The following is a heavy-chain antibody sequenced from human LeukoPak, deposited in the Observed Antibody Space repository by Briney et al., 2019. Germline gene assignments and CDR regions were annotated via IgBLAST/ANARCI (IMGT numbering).Heavy chain of an antibody. Sequence: SETLSLTCTVSGGSISSYYWSWIRQPPGKGLEWIGYIYYSGSTNYNPSLKSRVTISVDTSKNQFSLELSSVTAADTAVYYCARESLLLWFGELSDAFDIWGQGTMVTVSS. V-gene: IGHV4-59*12. CDR2: IYYSGST. J-gene: IGHJ3*02. CDR3: ARESLLLWFGELSDAFDI. D-gene: IGHD3-10*01. CDR1: GGSISSYY.